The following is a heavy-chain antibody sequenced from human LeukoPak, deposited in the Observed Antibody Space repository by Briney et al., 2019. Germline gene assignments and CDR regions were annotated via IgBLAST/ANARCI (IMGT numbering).Heavy chain of an antibody. CDR1: GGSISSGGYY. D-gene: IGHD3-3*01. CDR2: IYHSGST. J-gene: IGHJ4*02. CDR3: ARGLIITIFGVVINTYYFDY. V-gene: IGHV4-30-2*01. Sequence: PSETLSLTCTVSGGSISSGGYYWSWIRQPPGKGLEWIGYIYHSGSTYYNPSLKSRVTISVDRSKNQFSLKLSSVTAADTAVYYCARGLIITIFGVVINTYYFDYWGQGTLVTVSS.